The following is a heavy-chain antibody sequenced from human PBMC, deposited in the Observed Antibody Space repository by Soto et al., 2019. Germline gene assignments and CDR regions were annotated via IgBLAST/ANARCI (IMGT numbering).Heavy chain of an antibody. CDR3: AREPTYFYDSSGYYDY. D-gene: IGHD3-22*01. CDR1: GFTFSSYW. Sequence: EVQLVESGGGLVQPGGSLRLSCAASGFTFSSYWMHWVRQAPGKGLVWVSRINSDGSSTSYADSVKGRFTISRDNAKNALYRQMNSLRAEDTALYYCAREPTYFYDSSGYYDYWGQGTLVTVSS. CDR2: INSDGSST. V-gene: IGHV3-74*01. J-gene: IGHJ4*02.